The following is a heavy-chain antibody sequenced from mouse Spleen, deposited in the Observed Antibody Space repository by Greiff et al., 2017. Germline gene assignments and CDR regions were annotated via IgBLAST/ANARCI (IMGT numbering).Heavy chain of an antibody. J-gene: IGHJ2*01. CDR1: GYTFTSYY. Sequence: VQLQQSGPELVKPGASVRISCKASGYTFTSYYIHWVKQRPGQGLEWIGWIYPGNVNTKYNEKFKGKATLTADKSSSTAYMQLSSLTSEDSAVYFCARWVTTATLFDYWGQGTTLTVSS. CDR2: IYPGNVNT. V-gene: IGHV1S56*01. CDR3: ARWVTTATLFDY. D-gene: IGHD1-2*01.